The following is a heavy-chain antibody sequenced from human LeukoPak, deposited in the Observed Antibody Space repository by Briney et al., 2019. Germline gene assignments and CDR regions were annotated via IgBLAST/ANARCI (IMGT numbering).Heavy chain of an antibody. J-gene: IGHJ5*02. V-gene: IGHV3-30*02. Sequence: GGSLGLSCAASGFTFSSYGMHWVRQAPGKGLEWVAFIRYDGSNKYYADSVKGRFTISRDNSKNTLYLQMNSLRAEDTAVYYCAEDPYHTIFGVVIGTFDPWGQGTLVTVSS. D-gene: IGHD3-3*01. CDR3: AEDPYHTIFGVVIGTFDP. CDR2: IRYDGSNK. CDR1: GFTFSSYG.